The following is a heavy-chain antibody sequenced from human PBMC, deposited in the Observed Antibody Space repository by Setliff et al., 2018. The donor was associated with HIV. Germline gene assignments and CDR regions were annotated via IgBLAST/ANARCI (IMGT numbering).Heavy chain of an antibody. CDR2: IIPLLDRT. Sequence: SVKVSCKPSGYTFTTYGLSWVRQAPGQGLEWMGKIIPLLDRTHYVQKFQGRVTFSADESTTTAYMELRSLKYEDAAVYYCARGGGSNGYFFDSWGQGTLVTVSS. CDR3: ARGGGSNGYFFDS. CDR1: GYTFTTYG. V-gene: IGHV1-69*11. J-gene: IGHJ4*02. D-gene: IGHD3-22*01.